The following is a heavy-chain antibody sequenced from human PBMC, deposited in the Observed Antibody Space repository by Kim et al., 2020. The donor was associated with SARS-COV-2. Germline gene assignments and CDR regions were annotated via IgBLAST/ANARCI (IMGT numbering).Heavy chain of an antibody. J-gene: IGHJ4*02. CDR3: ARGIAAAGRGVDY. V-gene: IGHV4-34*01. Sequence: SETLSLTCAVYGGSFSGYYWSWIRQPPGKGLEWIGEINHSGSTNYNPSLKSRVTISVDTSKNQFSLKLSSVTAADTAVYYCARGIAAAGRGVDYWGQGTLVTVSS. CDR1: GGSFSGYY. CDR2: INHSGST. D-gene: IGHD6-13*01.